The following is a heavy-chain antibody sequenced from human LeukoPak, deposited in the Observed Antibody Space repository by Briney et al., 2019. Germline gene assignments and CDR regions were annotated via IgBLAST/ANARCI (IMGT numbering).Heavy chain of an antibody. J-gene: IGHJ3*02. Sequence: GGSLRLSCAASGLTFNSYSMNWVRQAPGKGLEWVSSISSSSSYIYYADSVKGRFTISRDNAKNSLYLQMNSLRAEDTAVYYCARDRDSSGHADAFDIWGQGTMVTVSS. CDR2: ISSSSSYI. D-gene: IGHD3-22*01. V-gene: IGHV3-21*01. CDR3: ARDRDSSGHADAFDI. CDR1: GLTFNSYS.